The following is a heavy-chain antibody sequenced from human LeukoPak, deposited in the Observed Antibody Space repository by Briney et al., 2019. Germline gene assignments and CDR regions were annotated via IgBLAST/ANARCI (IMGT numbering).Heavy chain of an antibody. Sequence: SETLSLTCTVSGGSISSSSYYWGWIRQPPGKGLEWIGSIYYSGSTYYNPSLKSRVTMSVDTSKNQFSLKLSSVTAADTAVYYCATRLRVDYWGQGTLVTVSS. D-gene: IGHD4-17*01. CDR2: IYYSGST. CDR1: GGSISSSSYY. J-gene: IGHJ4*02. V-gene: IGHV4-39*01. CDR3: ATRLRVDY.